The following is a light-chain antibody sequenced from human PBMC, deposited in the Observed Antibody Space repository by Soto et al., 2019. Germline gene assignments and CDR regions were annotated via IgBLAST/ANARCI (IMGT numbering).Light chain of an antibody. CDR2: DVS. CDR1: SSDVGGYNY. Sequence: QSALTQPASASGSPGQSVTISCIGTSSDVGGYNYVSWYQQHPGKAPKLMIYDVSKRPSGVTQRVAASMSGNAASLTVSGLPAEEDADYCCSSKAPGNMKNVFGPGTKVTVL. J-gene: IGLJ1*01. CDR3: SSKAPGNMKNV. V-gene: IGLV2-8*01.